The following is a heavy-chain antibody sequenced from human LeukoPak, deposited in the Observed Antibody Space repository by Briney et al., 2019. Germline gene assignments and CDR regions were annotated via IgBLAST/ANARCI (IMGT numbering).Heavy chain of an antibody. CDR1: GFTFSGSV. CDR2: IRSKRNNYAT. Sequence: GGSLRLSCAASGFTFSGSVMHWVRQAAGKGLEWVGRIRSKRNNYATAYAASVKGRFTISRDDSKNTVYLHMDSLKTEDTALYYCSRLEDSSPIVVALDIWGQGTVVTVSS. D-gene: IGHD2-21*01. J-gene: IGHJ3*02. CDR3: SRLEDSSPIVVALDI. V-gene: IGHV3-73*01.